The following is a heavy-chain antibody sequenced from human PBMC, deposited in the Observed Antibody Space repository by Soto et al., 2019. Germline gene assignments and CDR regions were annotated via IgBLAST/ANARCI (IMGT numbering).Heavy chain of an antibody. D-gene: IGHD1-26*01. CDR1: GFTFRDYG. J-gene: IGHJ4*02. V-gene: IGHV3-30*18. CDR2: ISHHGLKE. Sequence: QVQLVESGGGVVRPGRSLRLSCVASGFTFRDYGMHWVRQAQGKGLEWVAGISHHGLKEHYADSVKGRFTISRDNSKKTVYLQLTSLRGDDTAVYYCAKDWVGGSNKYYFDYWGQGTLVTVSS. CDR3: AKDWVGGSNKYYFDY.